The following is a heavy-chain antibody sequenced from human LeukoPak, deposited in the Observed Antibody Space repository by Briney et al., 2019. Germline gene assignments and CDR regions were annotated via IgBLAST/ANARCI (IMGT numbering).Heavy chain of an antibody. J-gene: IGHJ4*02. CDR3: ARDPTPTQLWFRGSFDY. CDR2: ISSSGISI. Sequence: GGSLRLSCAASGFTFSSYAMNWVRQAPGKGLEWVSYISSSGISIYYADSVKGRFTISRDKAKNSLYLQMNSLRAEDTAVYYCARDPTPTQLWFRGSFDYWGQGALVTVSS. D-gene: IGHD5-18*01. V-gene: IGHV3-48*01. CDR1: GFTFSSYA.